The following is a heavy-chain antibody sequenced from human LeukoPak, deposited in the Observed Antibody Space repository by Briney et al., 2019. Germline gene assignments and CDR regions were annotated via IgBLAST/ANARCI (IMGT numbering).Heavy chain of an antibody. Sequence: ASVKVSCKASGYTFTGYYMHWVRQAPGQGLEWMGRINPNSGGTNYAQKFQGRVTMTRGTSISTAYMELSRPRSDDTAVYYCARADTPYYYDSSGSPWGYWGQGTLVTVSS. D-gene: IGHD3-22*01. CDR2: INPNSGGT. CDR3: ARADTPYYYDSSGSPWGY. V-gene: IGHV1-2*06. J-gene: IGHJ4*02. CDR1: GYTFTGYY.